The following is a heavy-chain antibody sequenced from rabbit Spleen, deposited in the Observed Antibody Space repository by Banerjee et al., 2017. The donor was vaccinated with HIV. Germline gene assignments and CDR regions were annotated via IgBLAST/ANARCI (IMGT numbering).Heavy chain of an antibody. CDR3: ARDGAGGTYFAL. CDR2: IDPLFGIT. V-gene: IGHV1S43*01. D-gene: IGHD8-1*01. J-gene: IGHJ6*01. Sequence: QEQLEESGGGLVKPGGTLTLTCKASGFSFSSSYYICWVRQAPGKGLEWIGYIDPLFGITYYANWVNGRFSISRENAQNTVFLQMTSLTAADTATYFCARDGAGGTYFALWGPGTLVTVS. CDR1: GFSFSSSYY.